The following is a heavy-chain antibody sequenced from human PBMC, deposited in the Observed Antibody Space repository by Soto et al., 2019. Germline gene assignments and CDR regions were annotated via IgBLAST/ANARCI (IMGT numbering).Heavy chain of an antibody. Sequence: EVQLLESGGGLVQPGGSLRLSCAASGFTFSSYAMSWVRQAPGKGLEWVSAISGSGGSTYYADSVKGRFTISRDNSKNTLYLQMDSLRPADTAVYYCAKEIAVAGDLDYWGHGTLVTVSS. CDR1: GFTFSSYA. D-gene: IGHD6-19*01. J-gene: IGHJ4*01. CDR2: ISGSGGST. V-gene: IGHV3-23*01. CDR3: AKEIAVAGDLDY.